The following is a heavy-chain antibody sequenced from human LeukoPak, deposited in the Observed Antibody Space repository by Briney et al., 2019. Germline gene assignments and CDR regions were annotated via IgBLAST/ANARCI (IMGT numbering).Heavy chain of an antibody. J-gene: IGHJ4*02. Sequence: GGSLRLSCAASGFTFSSDWMHWVRHAPGKGLEWVSRIKSDGISTSYADSVKGRFTISRDNAKNALYLQMNSLSAEDTAVYFCARDFYWSIGSWGQGTQVTVSS. CDR2: IKSDGIST. D-gene: IGHD3-9*01. CDR1: GFTFSSDW. CDR3: ARDFYWSIGS. V-gene: IGHV3-74*01.